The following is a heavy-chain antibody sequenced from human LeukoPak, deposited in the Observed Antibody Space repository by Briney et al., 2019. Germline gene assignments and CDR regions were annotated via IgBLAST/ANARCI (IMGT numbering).Heavy chain of an antibody. V-gene: IGHV1-2*04. J-gene: IGHJ6*02. CDR3: AREPTTVTSRRFEGMDV. CDR2: INPNSGGT. D-gene: IGHD4-17*01. CDR1: GYTFTGYY. Sequence: ASVKVSCKASGYTFTGYYMHWVRQAPGQGLEWMGWINPNSGGTNYAQKFQGWVTMTRDTSISTAYMELSRLRSDDTAVYYCAREPTTVTSRRFEGMDVWGQGTTVTVSS.